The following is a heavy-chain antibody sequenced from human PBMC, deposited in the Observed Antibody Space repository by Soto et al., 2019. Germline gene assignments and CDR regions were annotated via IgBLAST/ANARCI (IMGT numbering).Heavy chain of an antibody. CDR2: INGDGSRK. CDR3: PRSTI. D-gene: IGHD3-3*01. V-gene: IGHV3-74*01. J-gene: IGHJ4*02. Sequence: EVQVVESGGGLVQPGGSLRLSCVVSGFTFSSYWMHWVRQAPGKGLVCVSWINGDGSRKDNADSVKGRFTISRDNAKNMVKLEINCLRDEETAVYYCPRSTIRGQGTLVTVSS. CDR1: GFTFSSYW.